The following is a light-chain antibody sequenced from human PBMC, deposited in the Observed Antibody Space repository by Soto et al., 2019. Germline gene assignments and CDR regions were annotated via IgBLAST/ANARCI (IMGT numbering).Light chain of an antibody. CDR1: SSDVGGYNY. J-gene: IGLJ2*01. CDR3: SSYRGSNTVV. V-gene: IGLV2-14*01. CDR2: NAF. Sequence: QSVLTQPASVSGSPGQSITISCTGTSSDVGGYNYVSWYQQHPGRAPKLMIYNAFDRPSGVSNRFSGSKSGNTASLTISGLQAEDEAEYYCSSYRGSNTVVFGGGTKVTVL.